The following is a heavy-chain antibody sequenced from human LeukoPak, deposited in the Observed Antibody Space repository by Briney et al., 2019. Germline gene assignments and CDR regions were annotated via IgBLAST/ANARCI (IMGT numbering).Heavy chain of an antibody. CDR1: GYTFTSYG. CDR2: ISAYNGNT. Sequence: ASVKVSCKASGYTFTSYGISWVRQAPGQGLEWMGWISAYNGNTNYAQKLQGRVTMTTDTSASTAYMELSSLRSEDMAVYYCARSTRGELEPPALMGWFDPWGQGTLVTVSS. D-gene: IGHD1-1*01. J-gene: IGHJ5*02. V-gene: IGHV1-18*03. CDR3: ARSTRGELEPPALMGWFDP.